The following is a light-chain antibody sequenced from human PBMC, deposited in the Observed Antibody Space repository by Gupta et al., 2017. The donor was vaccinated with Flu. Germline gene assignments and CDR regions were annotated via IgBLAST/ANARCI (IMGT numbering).Light chain of an antibody. V-gene: IGLV1-47*01. J-gene: IGLJ3*02. CDR2: RNN. CDR1: SSNIGSNY. CDR3: AAWDDSLSGRRV. Sequence: QSVLTQPPSASGTPGQRVTISCSGSSSNIGSNYVYWYQQLPGTAPKLLIYRNNQRPSGVPDRFSGSKSGTSASLAISGLRSEDEADYYCAAWDDSLSGRRVFGRGTKLTVL.